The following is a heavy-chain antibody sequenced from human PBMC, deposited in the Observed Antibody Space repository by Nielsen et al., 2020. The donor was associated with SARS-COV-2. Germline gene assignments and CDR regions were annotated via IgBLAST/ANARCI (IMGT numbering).Heavy chain of an antibody. CDR2: ISASGGST. V-gene: IGHV3-23*01. CDR3: AASKSGYYFDL. J-gene: IGHJ4*02. CDR1: GFTFSDYW. Sequence: GESLKISCAASGFTFSDYWMTWVRQDPGKGLEWVSTISASGGSTFYTDSVKGRFTISRDSFKNTLYLQMNSLRAEDTAVYYCAASKSGYYFDLWGQGTLVTVSS. D-gene: IGHD6-13*01.